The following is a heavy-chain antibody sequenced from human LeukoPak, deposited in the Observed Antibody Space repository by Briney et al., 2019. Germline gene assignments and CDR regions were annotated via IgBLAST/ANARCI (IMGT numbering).Heavy chain of an antibody. CDR2: ISSSGSTI. Sequence: PGGSLRLSCAASGFTFSSYSMNWVRQAPGKGLEWVSYISSSGSTIYYADSVKGRFTISRDNAKNSLYLQMNSLRAEDTAVYYCARDRRIAAAGWYFDLWGRGTLVTVSS. V-gene: IGHV3-48*04. CDR3: ARDRRIAAAGWYFDL. J-gene: IGHJ2*01. D-gene: IGHD6-13*01. CDR1: GFTFSSYS.